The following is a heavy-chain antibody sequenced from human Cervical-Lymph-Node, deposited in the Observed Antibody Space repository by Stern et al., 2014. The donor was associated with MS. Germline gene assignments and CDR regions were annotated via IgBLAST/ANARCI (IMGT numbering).Heavy chain of an antibody. D-gene: IGHD6-13*01. CDR1: GGSISRDH. J-gene: IGHJ5*02. CDR2: IHYSGST. CDR3: ASAGSNTPKGWFDP. Sequence: QVQLQGSGPGPVKPSETPSLTCTVSGGSISRDHWSWVPQPPREGPEYIGYIHYSGSTSYNPSFGSRVSISIDTSKNQFSLKLSSVTAADTAVYYCASAGSNTPKGWFDPWGQGTLVTVSS. V-gene: IGHV4-59*01.